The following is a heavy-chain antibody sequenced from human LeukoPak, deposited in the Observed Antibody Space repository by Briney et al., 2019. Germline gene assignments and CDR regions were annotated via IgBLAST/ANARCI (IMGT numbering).Heavy chain of an antibody. V-gene: IGHV1-18*01. J-gene: IGHJ3*02. CDR1: GYTFTSYG. D-gene: IGHD3-3*01. CDR2: ISAYNGNT. CDR3: ASRRGTIFGVVNAFDI. Sequence: ASVKVSCKASGYTFTSYGISWVRQAPGQGLEWMGWISAYNGNTNYAQKLQGRVTITADESTSTAYMELSSLRSEDTAVYYCASRRGTIFGVVNAFDIWGQGTMVTVSS.